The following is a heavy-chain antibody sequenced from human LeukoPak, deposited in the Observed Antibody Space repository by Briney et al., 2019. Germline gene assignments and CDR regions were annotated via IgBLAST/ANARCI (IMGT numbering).Heavy chain of an antibody. D-gene: IGHD6-19*01. CDR2: IRSSSSYI. CDR3: VKRRSEPTENTSGWADAYDM. V-gene: IGHV3-21*04. CDR1: GFSFSSYT. Sequence: GGSLRLSCAASGFSFSSYTMNWVRQAPGKGLEWVSSIRSSSSYIYYADSLKGRFTISRDNAKNSLYLQMNSLRAEDTAIYYCVKRRSEPTENTSGWADAYDMWGRGTMVTVSS. J-gene: IGHJ3*02.